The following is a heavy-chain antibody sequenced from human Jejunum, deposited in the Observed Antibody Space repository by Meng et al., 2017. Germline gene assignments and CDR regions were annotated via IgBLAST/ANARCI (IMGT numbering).Heavy chain of an antibody. CDR1: GFTFSYYG. CDR3: ASLKSVATTISDPFDV. J-gene: IGHJ3*01. D-gene: IGHD1-1*01. CDR2: MWFDGIKK. V-gene: IGHV3-33*01. Sequence: GESLKISCSTSGFTFSYYGMHWVRQAPGKGLEWVAVMWFDGIKKYYADSVKGRFTVSRDNSKNTVYLQMNSLRVDDTAIYYCASLKSVATTISDPFDVWGQGTMVTVSS.